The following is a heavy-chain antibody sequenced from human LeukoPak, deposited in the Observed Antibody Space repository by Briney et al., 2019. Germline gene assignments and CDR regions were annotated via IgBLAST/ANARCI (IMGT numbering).Heavy chain of an antibody. D-gene: IGHD5-12*01. V-gene: IGHV4-34*01. Sequence: SETLSLTCAVYGGSFSGYYWSWIRQPPGKGLEWIGEINHSGSTNYNPSLKSQVTISVDTSKNQFSLKLSSVTAADTAVYYCATLGYSGYLSCWGQGTLVTVSS. CDR2: INHSGST. J-gene: IGHJ4*02. CDR1: GGSFSGYY. CDR3: ATLGYSGYLSC.